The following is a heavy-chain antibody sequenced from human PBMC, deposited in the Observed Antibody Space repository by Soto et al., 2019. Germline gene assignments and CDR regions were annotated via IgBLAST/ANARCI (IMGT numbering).Heavy chain of an antibody. Sequence: SETLSLTCTVSGGSMSRGDYYWSWIRQPPGKGLEWIGYIYYNVNTNYNPSLKSRVTISVDTSKNQFSLKLSSVTAADTAVYYCEGRYGYSFDYWGQGTLVTVSS. CDR3: EGRYGYSFDY. CDR1: GGSMSRGDYY. V-gene: IGHV4-61*08. J-gene: IGHJ4*01. CDR2: IYYNVNT. D-gene: IGHD1-1*01.